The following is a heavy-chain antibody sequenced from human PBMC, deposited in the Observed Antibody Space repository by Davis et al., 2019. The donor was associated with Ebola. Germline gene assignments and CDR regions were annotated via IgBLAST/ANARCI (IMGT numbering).Heavy chain of an antibody. Sequence: PAGSLRLSCQGSAYTFTNYWIGWVRQMPGKGLEWMGIIYPGDSDTRYSPSFQGQVTISADKSISTAYLQWSSLKASDTAMYYCARLGGQLERQSWFDPWGQGTLVTVSS. CDR2: IYPGDSDT. D-gene: IGHD1-1*01. CDR1: AYTFTNYW. CDR3: ARLGGQLERQSWFDP. V-gene: IGHV5-51*01. J-gene: IGHJ5*02.